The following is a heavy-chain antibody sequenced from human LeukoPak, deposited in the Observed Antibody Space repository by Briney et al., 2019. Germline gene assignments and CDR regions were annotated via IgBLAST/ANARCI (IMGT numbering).Heavy chain of an antibody. V-gene: IGHV1-2*02. J-gene: IGHJ4*02. CDR3: ARNYGHNSKYFDF. Sequence: EASLRVSRKASGYTFTDYIMHWVRHAPGQGLEWMGWISPEGGDTHYAQRFQGRVTMTRDTSISTAYMELTSLSSDDTAVYYCARNYGHNSKYFDFWGQGTLVTVSS. D-gene: IGHD4-17*01. CDR2: ISPEGGDT. CDR1: GYTFTDYI.